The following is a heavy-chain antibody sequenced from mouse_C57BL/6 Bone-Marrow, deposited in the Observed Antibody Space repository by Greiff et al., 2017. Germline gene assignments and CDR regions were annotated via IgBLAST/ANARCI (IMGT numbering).Heavy chain of an antibody. V-gene: IGHV5-6*01. CDR2: ISSGGSYT. CDR3: ARSYCKRMDY. D-gene: IGHD1-1*01. J-gene: IGHJ4*01. Sequence: EVQLVESGGDLVKPGGSLKLSCAASGFTFSSYGMSWVRQTPDKRLEWVATISSGGSYTYYPDSVKGRFTISRDNAKNTMYLKMSSLKSEDTAMYYCARSYCKRMDYWGQGTSVTVAS. CDR1: GFTFSSYG.